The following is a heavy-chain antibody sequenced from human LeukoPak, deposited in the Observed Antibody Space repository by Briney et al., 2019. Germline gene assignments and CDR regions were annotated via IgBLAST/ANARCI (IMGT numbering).Heavy chain of an antibody. D-gene: IGHD2-2*01. V-gene: IGHV1-8*01. CDR3: ARFSRYCSSTSCYLYGMDV. J-gene: IGHJ6*02. Sequence: ASVKGSCKASGYTFTSYDINWVRQATGQGLEWMGWMDPNSGNTGYAQKFQGRVTMTRTTSRSTAYMELSSLRSEDTALYYCARFSRYCSSTSCYLYGMDVWGQGTTVTVSS. CDR1: GYTFTSYD. CDR2: MDPNSGNT.